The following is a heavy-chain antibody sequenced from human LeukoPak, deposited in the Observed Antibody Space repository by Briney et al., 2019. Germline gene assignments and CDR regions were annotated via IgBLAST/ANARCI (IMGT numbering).Heavy chain of an antibody. CDR2: ISAYNGNT. D-gene: IGHD3-22*01. J-gene: IGHJ4*02. V-gene: IGHV1-18*01. Sequence: ASVKVSCKASGYTFTSYGISWVRQAPGQGLEWMGWISAYNGNTNYAQKLQGRVTMTTDTSTSTAYMELSSLRSEDTAVYYCATSKSRDSSGYGSFDYWGQGTLVTVSS. CDR3: ATSKSRDSSGYGSFDY. CDR1: GYTFTSYG.